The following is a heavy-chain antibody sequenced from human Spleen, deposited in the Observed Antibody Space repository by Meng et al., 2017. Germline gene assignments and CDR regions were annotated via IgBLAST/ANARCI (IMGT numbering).Heavy chain of an antibody. CDR1: GYTFTHHG. V-gene: IGHV1-18*01. J-gene: IGHJ4*02. CDR3: ARGTPGRSYSDY. CDR2: FVSNADT. D-gene: IGHD3-10*01. Sequence: QLQLVQSVAEVKKPGASVKVSCKASGYTFTHHGISWFRQAPGQGLEWMGWFVSNADTYPAQKFQGRVTMTRDTHTSTDFMELRSLRFDDTAVYYCARGTPGRSYSDYWGQGTLVTVSS.